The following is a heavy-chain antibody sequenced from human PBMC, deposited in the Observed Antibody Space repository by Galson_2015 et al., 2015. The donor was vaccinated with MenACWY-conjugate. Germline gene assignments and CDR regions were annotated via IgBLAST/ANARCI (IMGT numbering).Heavy chain of an antibody. J-gene: IGHJ4*02. V-gene: IGHV2-5*02. CDR2: INWDDDK. CDR3: ARGRRYYDSWTGYSLLFDY. D-gene: IGHD3-3*01. Sequence: PALVKPTQTLTLTCTFSGFSLRTSGVGVGWIRQPPGKALEWLALINWDDDKRYSPYLRSRLTITKDTSKNRVVLTMTNMDSVDTATYYCARGRRYYDSWTGYSLLFDYWGQGTLVTVSS. CDR1: GFSLRTSGVG.